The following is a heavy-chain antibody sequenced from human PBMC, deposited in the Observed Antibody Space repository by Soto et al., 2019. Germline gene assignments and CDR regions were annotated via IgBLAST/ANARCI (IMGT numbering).Heavy chain of an antibody. D-gene: IGHD3-22*01. CDR1: GYTFTSYY. CDR3: ATDYYDCSGYYISTLNQIQFAY. CDR2: INPSVGST. J-gene: IGHJ4*02. Sequence: ASVKVSCKASGYTFTSYYMHCGRQAPGQGLEWMGIINPSVGSTSYAQKFQGRVTMTRGTSTSTVYMELSSLRSEDTAVYYCATDYYDCSGYYISTLNQIQFAYWAQGTLVLVSS. V-gene: IGHV1-46*01.